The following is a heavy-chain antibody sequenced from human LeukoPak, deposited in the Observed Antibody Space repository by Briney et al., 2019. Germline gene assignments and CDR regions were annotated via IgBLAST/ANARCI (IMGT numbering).Heavy chain of an antibody. V-gene: IGHV4-39*07. D-gene: IGHD6-6*01. CDR1: GGSISSSSYY. Sequence: SETLSLTCTVSGGSISSSSYYWGWIRQPPGKGLGWIGSIYYSGSTYYNPSLKSRITISVDTSKNQFSLKLTSVTAADTAVYYCASSIAARVYWGPGTLVTVSS. CDR3: ASSIAARVY. CDR2: IYYSGST. J-gene: IGHJ4*02.